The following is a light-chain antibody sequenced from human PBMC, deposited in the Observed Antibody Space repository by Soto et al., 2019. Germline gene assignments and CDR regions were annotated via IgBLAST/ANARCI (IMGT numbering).Light chain of an antibody. CDR3: QQYNNWPPLT. CDR1: QSVNSN. J-gene: IGKJ4*01. CDR2: GAS. V-gene: IGKV3-15*01. Sequence: EIVMTQSPATLSVSPGETATLSCRASQSVNSNLDWYQQNPGQAPRLLIYGASTRATGIPARFSGSGSGTEFTLTISSLQSEDFALYYCQQYNNWPPLTFGGGTKVEIK.